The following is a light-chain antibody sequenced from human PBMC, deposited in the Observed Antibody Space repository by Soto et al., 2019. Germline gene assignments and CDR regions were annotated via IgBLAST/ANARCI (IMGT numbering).Light chain of an antibody. Sequence: QSMLIQPPSASGTPGQRVTISCSGSSSNIASSSANWFQQLPGTAPRLLVYSNDQRPSGVPDRFSGSKSGTSASLAISGLQSEYEAEYYFAAWDDSLKGWLFGGGTKLNVL. CDR1: SSNIASSS. V-gene: IGLV1-44*01. CDR2: SND. J-gene: IGLJ3*02. CDR3: AAWDDSLKGWL.